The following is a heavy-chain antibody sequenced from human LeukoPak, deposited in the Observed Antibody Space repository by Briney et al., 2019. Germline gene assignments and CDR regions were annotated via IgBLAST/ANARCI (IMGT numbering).Heavy chain of an antibody. CDR1: GFTFRSFW. D-gene: IGHD6-19*01. CDR3: AKDARRTSGWYFFDY. CDR2: ISDSGSIT. V-gene: IGHV3-23*01. J-gene: IGHJ4*02. Sequence: GGSLRLSCAASGFTFRSFWMHWVRQAPGKGLEWVSVISDSGSITYYADSVKGRFTISRDNSKNTLFLQMNSLRVEDTAVYYCAKDARRTSGWYFFDYWGQGTLVTVSS.